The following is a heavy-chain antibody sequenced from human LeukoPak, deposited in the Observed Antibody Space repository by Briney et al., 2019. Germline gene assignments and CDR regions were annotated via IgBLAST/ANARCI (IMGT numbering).Heavy chain of an antibody. D-gene: IGHD5-24*01. J-gene: IGHJ4*02. V-gene: IGHV3-48*04. CDR2: ISSSSSTI. Sequence: PGGSLRLSCAASGFTFSSYSMNWVRQAPGKGLEWVSYISSSSSTIYYADSVKGRFTISRDNAKNSLYLQMNSLRAEDTAVYYCARVWTGDGYNLPCDYWGQGTLVTVSS. CDR1: GFTFSSYS. CDR3: ARVWTGDGYNLPCDY.